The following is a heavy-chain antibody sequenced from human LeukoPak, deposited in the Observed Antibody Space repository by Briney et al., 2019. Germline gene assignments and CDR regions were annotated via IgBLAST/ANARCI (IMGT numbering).Heavy chain of an antibody. CDR2: IYYSGST. J-gene: IGHJ3*02. CDR1: GCPISSSSYY. CDR3: ARPLQSAWSGEYFAFEI. V-gene: IGHV4-39*01. Sequence: SQTLSLNCTVSGCPISSSSYYWGWIRQPPGKGLEWIGSIYYSGSTYYNPSLKSRVTISVDTSKKQFSLRLNSVTAADTALDYCARPLQSAWSGEYFAFEIWGRGTMVTVSS. D-gene: IGHD3-10*01.